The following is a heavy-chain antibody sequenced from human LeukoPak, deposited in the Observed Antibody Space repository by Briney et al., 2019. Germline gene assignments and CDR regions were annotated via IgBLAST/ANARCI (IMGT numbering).Heavy chain of an antibody. CDR3: ARDGGTAMDPYFQR. CDR1: RFTFSAYT. Sequence: PGGSLRLSCAASRFTFSAYTLHWVRQAPGEGLEWVAAISDDGSKEHYADSVKGRFTISRDNSKNTLYLQMNSLRAEDTAVYYCARDGGTAMDPYFQRWGQGTLVTVSS. V-gene: IGHV3-30*04. D-gene: IGHD5-18*01. J-gene: IGHJ1*01. CDR2: ISDDGSKE.